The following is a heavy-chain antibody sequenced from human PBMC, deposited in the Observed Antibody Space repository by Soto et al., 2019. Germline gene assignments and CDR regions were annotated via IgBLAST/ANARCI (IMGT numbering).Heavy chain of an antibody. Sequence: ASVKVSCKASGYTFTSYDINWVRQATGQGLEWMGWMNPNSGNTGYAQKFQGRVTMTRNTSISTAYMEVSSLRSEDTAVYYGAGVPKGYCSGGSCYSGPIFDYWGQGTLVTVSS. D-gene: IGHD2-15*01. CDR2: MNPNSGNT. J-gene: IGHJ4*02. CDR1: GYTFTSYD. V-gene: IGHV1-8*01. CDR3: AGVPKGYCSGGSCYSGPIFDY.